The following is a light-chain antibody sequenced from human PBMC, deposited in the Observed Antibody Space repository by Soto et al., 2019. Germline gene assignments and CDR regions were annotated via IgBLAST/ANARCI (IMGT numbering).Light chain of an antibody. J-gene: IGKJ1*01. CDR2: GAS. CDR1: QSVSSN. V-gene: IGKV3-15*01. Sequence: EIVMTQSPATLSVSPGERATLSCSASQSVSSNLAWYQQKPGQAPRLLIYGASTRATVIPARFSGSGSGTEFTLTISSLQSEDFAVYYCQQYNDWPRTFGQGTKV. CDR3: QQYNDWPRT.